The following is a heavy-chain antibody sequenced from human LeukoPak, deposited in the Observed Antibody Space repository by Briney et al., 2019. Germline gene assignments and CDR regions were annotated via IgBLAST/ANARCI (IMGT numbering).Heavy chain of an antibody. J-gene: IGHJ6*03. Sequence: TSETLSLTCTISGYSISSGYYWGWIRQPPGKGLEWIGSIYHSGSTYYNPSLKSRVTISVDTSKNQFSLKLSSVTAADTAVYYCARGRIAAAGDYYYYMDVWGKGTTVTVSS. CDR2: IYHSGST. CDR3: ARGRIAAAGDYYYYMDV. D-gene: IGHD6-13*01. V-gene: IGHV4-38-2*02. CDR1: GYSISSGYY.